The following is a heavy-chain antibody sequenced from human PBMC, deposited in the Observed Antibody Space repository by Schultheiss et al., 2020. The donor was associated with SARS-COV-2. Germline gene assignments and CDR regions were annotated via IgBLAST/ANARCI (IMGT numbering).Heavy chain of an antibody. Sequence: GGSLRLSCAASGFTFSSYSMNWVRQAPGKGLEWVSVIYSGGSTYYADSVKGRFTISRDNSKNTLYLQMNSLRAEDTAVYYCAKGRMRFDYWGQGTLVTVSS. J-gene: IGHJ4*02. CDR1: GFTFSSYS. CDR2: IYSGGST. CDR3: AKGRMRFDY. V-gene: IGHV3-53*01.